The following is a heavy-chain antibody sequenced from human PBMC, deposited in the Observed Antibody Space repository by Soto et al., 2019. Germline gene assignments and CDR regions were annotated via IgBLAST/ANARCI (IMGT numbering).Heavy chain of an antibody. CDR1: GFTFSSYA. Sequence: PGGSLRLSCAASGFTFSSYAMSWVRQAPGKGLEWVSVISGSGGSTYYADSVQGRFTISRDNSKNTLHLQMNSLRAEDTAVYYCAKENEEVISLGWLDPWGQGTLVTVSS. D-gene: IGHD3-22*01. CDR3: AKENEEVISLGWLDP. J-gene: IGHJ5*02. V-gene: IGHV3-23*01. CDR2: ISGSGGST.